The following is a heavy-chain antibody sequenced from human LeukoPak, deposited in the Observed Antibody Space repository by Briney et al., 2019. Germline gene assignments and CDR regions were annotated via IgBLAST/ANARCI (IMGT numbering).Heavy chain of an antibody. Sequence: GGSLRLSCAASGFTFSSYAMHWVRQAPGKGLEWVAVISYDGSNKYYADSVKGRFTISRDNSKNTLYLQMNSLRAEDTAVYYCARSMGYYYYYMDVWGKGTTVTASS. V-gene: IGHV3-30*04. D-gene: IGHD2-21*01. CDR1: GFTFSSYA. CDR3: ARSMGYYYYYMDV. CDR2: ISYDGSNK. J-gene: IGHJ6*03.